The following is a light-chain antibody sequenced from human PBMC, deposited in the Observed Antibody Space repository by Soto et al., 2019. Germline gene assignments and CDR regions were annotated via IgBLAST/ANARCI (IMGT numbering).Light chain of an antibody. CDR1: RAIGND. J-gene: IGKJ4*01. Sequence: DIQMTQSPSSLSASVGDRVTITCRASRAIGNDLAWYQQKPGKVPQLLIYAAFTLQSGVPSRFSASRSGTDFTLTISSLQPEDVATYYCQNYENAPLTFGGGTKVDIK. CDR2: AAF. V-gene: IGKV1-27*01. CDR3: QNYENAPLT.